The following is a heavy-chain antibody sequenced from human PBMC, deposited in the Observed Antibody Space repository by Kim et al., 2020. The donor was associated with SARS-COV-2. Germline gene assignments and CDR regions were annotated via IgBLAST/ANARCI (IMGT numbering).Heavy chain of an antibody. J-gene: IGHJ6*02. CDR3: ATDQKWFGEELNGMDV. CDR2: IWYDGSNK. D-gene: IGHD3-10*01. Sequence: GGSLRLSCAASGFTFSSYGMHWVRQAPGKGLEWVAVIWYDGSNKYYADSVKGRFTISRDNSKNTLYLQMNSLRAEDTAVYYCATDQKWFGEELNGMDVWGQGTTVTVSS. V-gene: IGHV3-33*01. CDR1: GFTFSSYG.